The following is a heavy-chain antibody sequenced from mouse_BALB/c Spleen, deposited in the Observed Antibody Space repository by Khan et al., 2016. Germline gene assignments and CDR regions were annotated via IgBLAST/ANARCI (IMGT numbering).Heavy chain of an antibody. Sequence: EVQLQESGPGLVKPSQSLSLTCTVTGYSITSGYGWNWIRQFQGNKLEWMGYISYSGSTNYNPSPKSRISITRDTSKNQFFLQLNSVTTEDTATXYCARTARIKYWGQGTTLTVSS. D-gene: IGHD1-2*01. V-gene: IGHV3-2*02. CDR2: ISYSGST. CDR3: ARTARIKY. CDR1: GYSITSGYG. J-gene: IGHJ2*01.